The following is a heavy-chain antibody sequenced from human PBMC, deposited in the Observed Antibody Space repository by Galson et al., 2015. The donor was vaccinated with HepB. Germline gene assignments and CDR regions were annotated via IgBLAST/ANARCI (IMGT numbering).Heavy chain of an antibody. V-gene: IGHV1-69*13. CDR1: GGTFSSYA. Sequence: SVKVSCKASGGTFSSYAISWVRQAPGQGLEWMGGIIPIFGTANYAQKFQGRVTITADESTSTAYMELSSLRSEDTAVYYCARDRKNDFWTRGAFDIWGQGTMVTVSS. CDR3: ARDRKNDFWTRGAFDI. CDR2: IIPIFGTA. D-gene: IGHD3-3*01. J-gene: IGHJ3*02.